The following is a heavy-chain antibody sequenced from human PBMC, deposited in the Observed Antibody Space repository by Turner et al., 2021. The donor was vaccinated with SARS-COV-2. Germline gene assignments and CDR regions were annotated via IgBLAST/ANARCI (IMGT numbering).Heavy chain of an antibody. D-gene: IGHD1-26*01. CDR3: ARDRFSGSYYGEFDY. J-gene: IGHJ4*02. Sequence: EVQLLESGGGLVQPGGSLRLSCAASGFTFSSYAMSWLRQAPGKGLEWVSAISGSGGSTFYADSVKGRFTISRDDSKNTLYLQMNSLRAEDTAVYYCARDRFSGSYYGEFDYWGQGTPVTVSS. CDR1: GFTFSSYA. V-gene: IGHV3-23*01. CDR2: ISGSGGST.